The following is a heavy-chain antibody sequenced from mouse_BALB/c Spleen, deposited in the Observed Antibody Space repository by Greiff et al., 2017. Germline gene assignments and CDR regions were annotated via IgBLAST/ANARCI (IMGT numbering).Heavy chain of an antibody. V-gene: IGHV1-69*02. CDR1: GYTFTSYW. CDR2: IDPSDSHT. J-gene: IGHJ2*01. Sequence: QVQLQQPGAELVKPGASVKLSCKASGYTFTSYWMHWVKQRPGQGLEWIGEIDPSDSHTNYNQKFKGKATLTVDKSSSTAYMQLSSLTSEDSAVYYCASGITTVRGYWGQGTTLTVSS. CDR3: ASGITTVRGY. D-gene: IGHD1-1*01.